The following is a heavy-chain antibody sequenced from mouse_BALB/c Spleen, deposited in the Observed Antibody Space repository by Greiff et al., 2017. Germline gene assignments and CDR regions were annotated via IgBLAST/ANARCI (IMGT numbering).Heavy chain of an antibody. Sequence: EVKLVESGGGLVKPGGSLKLSCAASGFAFSSYDMSWVRQTPEKRLEWVAYISSGGGSTYYPDTVKGRFTISRDNAKNTLYLQMSSLKSEDTAMYYCARNYYGIAYWGQGTLVTVSA. V-gene: IGHV5-12-1*01. J-gene: IGHJ3*01. D-gene: IGHD1-1*01. CDR1: GFAFSSYD. CDR3: ARNYYGIAY. CDR2: ISSGGGST.